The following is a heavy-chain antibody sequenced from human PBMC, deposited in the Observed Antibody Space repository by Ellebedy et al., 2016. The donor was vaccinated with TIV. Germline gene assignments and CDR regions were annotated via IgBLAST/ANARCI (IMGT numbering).Heavy chain of an antibody. V-gene: IGHV3-21*01. J-gene: IGHJ4*02. CDR1: GFFFSDYC. CDR2: ISSGSTYI. D-gene: IGHD1-26*01. Sequence: GESLKISXSASGFFFSDYCMNWVRQAPGKGLEWVSSISSGSTYIFYADSVKGRFTISRDNPTDSLYLQMNSLRAEDTAVYYCAKDESDGELPRPFDYWGQGTLVTVSS. CDR3: AKDESDGELPRPFDY.